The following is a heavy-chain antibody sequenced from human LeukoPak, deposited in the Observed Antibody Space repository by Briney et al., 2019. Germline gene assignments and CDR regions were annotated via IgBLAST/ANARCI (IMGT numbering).Heavy chain of an antibody. J-gene: IGHJ5*02. Sequence: GGSLRLSCEGSGFTFGDYGMSWVRQAPGKGPEWVAGISWNSDSTGYPDSVKGRFTISRDNAKNSLYLQMNSLRVEDTALYYCARDRRGITGTEWFDPWGQGTLVTVSS. D-gene: IGHD1-20*01. CDR1: GFTFGDYG. CDR3: ARDRRGITGTEWFDP. CDR2: ISWNSDST. V-gene: IGHV3-20*04.